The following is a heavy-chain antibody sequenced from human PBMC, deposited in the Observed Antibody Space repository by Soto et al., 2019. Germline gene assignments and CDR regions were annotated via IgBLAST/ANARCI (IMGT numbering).Heavy chain of an antibody. J-gene: IGHJ4*02. CDR1: GGSINSSDHF. D-gene: IGHD3-10*02. CDR3: ARQRVLSTNMFIPTLDH. CDR2: VYYTETT. V-gene: IGHV4-39*01. Sequence: PSETLSLTCSLSGGSINSSDHFWGWIRQTPGKGLEWSGSVYYTETTYYNPSLKSPVTISVETSSNTFSLKVNPVTAADTGINYCARQRVLSTNMFIPTLDHWGQGTLVTVSS.